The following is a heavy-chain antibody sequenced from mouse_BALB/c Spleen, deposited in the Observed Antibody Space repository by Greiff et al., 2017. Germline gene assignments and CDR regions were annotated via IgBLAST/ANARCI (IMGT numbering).Heavy chain of an antibody. V-gene: IGHV2-9*02. D-gene: IGHD2-4*01. Sequence: QVQLKESGPGLVAPSQSLSITCTVSGFSLTSYGVHWVRQPPGKGLEWLGVIWAGGSTNYNSALMSRLSISKDNSKSQVFLKMNSLQTDDTAMYYCARDGYYDYDGFAYWGQGTLVTVSA. CDR1: GFSLTSYG. J-gene: IGHJ3*01. CDR2: IWAGGST. CDR3: ARDGYYDYDGFAY.